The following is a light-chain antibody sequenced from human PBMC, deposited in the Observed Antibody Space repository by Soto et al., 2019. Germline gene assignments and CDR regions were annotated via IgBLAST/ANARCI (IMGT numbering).Light chain of an antibody. J-gene: IGKJ5*01. CDR1: QSISSW. CDR2: KAS. V-gene: IGKV1-5*03. Sequence: DIPTTDSPSTLSAYVGDRVTITCRASQSISSWLAWYQQKPGKAPKLLIYKASTLKSGVPSRFSGSGSGKEFTLTISSLQPDDFATYYCQHYNSYSEAFGQGTRLEIK. CDR3: QHYNSYSEA.